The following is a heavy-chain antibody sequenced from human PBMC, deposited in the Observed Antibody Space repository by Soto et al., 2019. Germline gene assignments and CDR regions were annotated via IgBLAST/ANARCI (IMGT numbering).Heavy chain of an antibody. Sequence: PGGSLRLSCAASGFTFSSYAMHWVRQAPGKGLEWVAVISYDGSNKYYADSVKGRFTISRDNSKNTLYLQMNSLRAEDTAVYYCARDRSIFGVVDYYYGMDVWGQGTTVTVSS. CDR2: ISYDGSNK. V-gene: IGHV3-30-3*01. CDR1: GFTFSSYA. J-gene: IGHJ6*02. D-gene: IGHD3-3*02. CDR3: ARDRSIFGVVDYYYGMDV.